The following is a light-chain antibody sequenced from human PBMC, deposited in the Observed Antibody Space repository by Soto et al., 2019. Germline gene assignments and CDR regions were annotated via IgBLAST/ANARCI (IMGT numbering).Light chain of an antibody. Sequence: IQLTQSPSSLSVSIGVRVTINCRASQGLSSYLNWYRQKPGKAPELLIYSASTLQTGVPSRFSGRGSETDFTLTISSLQSEDLATYYCQQSHSTPYTFGQGIKLE. CDR2: SAS. CDR3: QQSHSTPYT. J-gene: IGKJ2*01. CDR1: QGLSSY. V-gene: IGKV1-39*01.